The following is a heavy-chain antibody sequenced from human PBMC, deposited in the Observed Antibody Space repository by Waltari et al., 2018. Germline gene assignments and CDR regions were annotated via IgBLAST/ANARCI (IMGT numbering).Heavy chain of an antibody. J-gene: IGHJ4*02. CDR3: AKAPQVVNYGSWSDYYPGFGY. V-gene: IGHV3-23*01. D-gene: IGHD3-3*01. CDR2: ISGRGTNT. Sequence: EVHLLESGGGLVQPGGSLRLSCAASGFTFSSYAMHWARQAPGKGLEWVSAISGRGTNTWSADSVKGRFSISRDNSKNTLYLQMNSLRAEDTAVYYCAKAPQVVNYGSWSDYYPGFGYWGQGTLVTVSS. CDR1: GFTFSSYA.